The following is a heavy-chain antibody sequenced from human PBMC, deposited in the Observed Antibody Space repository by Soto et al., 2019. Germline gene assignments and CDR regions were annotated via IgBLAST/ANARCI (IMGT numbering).Heavy chain of an antibody. D-gene: IGHD3-16*01. J-gene: IGHJ6*02. CDR3: AKSLGGYYYYYYGMDV. CDR2: ISGSGGST. V-gene: IGHV3-23*01. Sequence: GGSLRLSCAASGFTFSSYAMSWVRQAPGKGLEWVSAISGSGGSTYYADSVKGRFTISRDNSKNTLYLQMNSLRAEDTAVYYCAKSLGGYYYYYYGMDVWGQGTTLTVSS. CDR1: GFTFSSYA.